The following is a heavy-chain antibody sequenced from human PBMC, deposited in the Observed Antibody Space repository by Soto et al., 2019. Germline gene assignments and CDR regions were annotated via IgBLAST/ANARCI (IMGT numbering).Heavy chain of an antibody. D-gene: IGHD2-2*02. Sequence: SLRLSCAASGFTFSSYAMTWVRQAPGKGLEWVSAISGSGGSTYYADSVKGRFTISRDNSKNTLYLQMNSLRAEDTAVYYCAKDRGSGSTSWYNGWFDPWGQGTLVTVSS. CDR3: AKDRGSGSTSWYNGWFDP. CDR1: GFTFSSYA. V-gene: IGHV3-23*01. J-gene: IGHJ5*02. CDR2: ISGSGGST.